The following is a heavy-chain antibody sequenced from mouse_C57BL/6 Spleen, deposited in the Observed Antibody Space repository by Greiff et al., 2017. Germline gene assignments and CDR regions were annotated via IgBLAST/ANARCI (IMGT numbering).Heavy chain of an antibody. CDR3: AREDDYDGWFDY. CDR1: GYSITSGYY. D-gene: IGHD2-4*01. J-gene: IGHJ2*01. V-gene: IGHV3-6*01. Sequence: EVKLQESGPGLVKPSQSLSLTCSVTGYSITSGYYWNWIRQFPGNKLEWMGYISYDGSNNYNPSLKNRISITRDTSKNQFFLKLNSVTTEDTATYYCAREDDYDGWFDYWGQGTTLTVSS. CDR2: ISYDGSN.